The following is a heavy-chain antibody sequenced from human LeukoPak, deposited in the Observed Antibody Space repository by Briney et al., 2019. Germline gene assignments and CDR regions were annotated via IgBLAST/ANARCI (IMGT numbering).Heavy chain of an antibody. CDR1: GYTFTSYG. V-gene: IGHV1-18*01. CDR2: ISAYNGNT. CDR3: AREWWGTVTTGWYFDL. D-gene: IGHD4-17*01. J-gene: IGHJ2*01. Sequence: ASVKVSCKASGYTFTSYGISWVRQAPGQGLEWMGWISAYNGNTNYAQKLQGRVTMTTDTSTSTAYMELRSLRSDDTAVYYCAREWWGTVTTGWYFDLWGRGTLVTVSS.